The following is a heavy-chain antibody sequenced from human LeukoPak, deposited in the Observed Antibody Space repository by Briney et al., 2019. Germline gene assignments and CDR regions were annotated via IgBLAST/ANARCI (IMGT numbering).Heavy chain of an antibody. CDR3: ARDEGAGATTDY. V-gene: IGHV1-18*01. D-gene: IGHD1-26*01. J-gene: IGHJ4*02. CDR1: GYTFTSHG. Sequence: ASVKVSCKASGYTFTSHGISWVRQAPGQGPEWMGWISAYNGNTNYAQKFQGRVTMTTDTSTSTAYMELRSLRSDDTAVYYCARDEGAGATTDYWGQGTLVTVSS. CDR2: ISAYNGNT.